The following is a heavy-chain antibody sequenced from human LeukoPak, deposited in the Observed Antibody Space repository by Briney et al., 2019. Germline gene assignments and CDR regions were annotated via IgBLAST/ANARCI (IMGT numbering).Heavy chain of an antibody. CDR2: IKQDGSEK. CDR3: ARNLNAYDSSGYYQL. Sequence: PGGSLRLSCAGSGFTFSSYWMSWVRQAPGKGLEWVANIKQDGSEKYYVDSVKGRFTISRDNAKNSLYLQMNSLRAEDTAVYYCARNLNAYDSSGYYQLWGQGTMVTVSS. V-gene: IGHV3-7*01. CDR1: GFTFSSYW. J-gene: IGHJ3*01. D-gene: IGHD3-22*01.